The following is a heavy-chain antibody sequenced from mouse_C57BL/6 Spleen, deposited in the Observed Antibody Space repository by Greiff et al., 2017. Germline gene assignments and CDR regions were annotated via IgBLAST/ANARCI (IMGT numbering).Heavy chain of an antibody. CDR3: ARGGGHYGNFYYAMDY. V-gene: IGHV1-80*01. CDR1: GYAFSSYW. CDR2: IYPGDGDT. J-gene: IGHJ4*01. Sequence: QVQLQQSGAELVKPGASVKISCKASGYAFSSYWMNWVKQRPGKGLEWIGQIYPGDGDTNYNGKFKGKATLTADKSSSTAYMQLSSLTSEDSAVYFCARGGGHYGNFYYAMDYWGQGTSVTVSS. D-gene: IGHD2-1*01.